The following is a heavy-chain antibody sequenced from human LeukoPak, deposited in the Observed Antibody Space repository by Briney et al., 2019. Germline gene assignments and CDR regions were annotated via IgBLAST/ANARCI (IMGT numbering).Heavy chain of an antibody. CDR1: GFIFSTYA. Sequence: GGSLRLSCAASGFIFSTYALTWVRQAPGKGLEWHSLISGSGFSSYYADSVRGRFTISRDNLGNTLYLQMNSLRPEDTAVYYCARDREDSGGFTDFWGQGTLVTVSS. D-gene: IGHD3-22*01. J-gene: IGHJ4*02. CDR2: ISGSGFSS. V-gene: IGHV3-23*01. CDR3: ARDREDSGGFTDF.